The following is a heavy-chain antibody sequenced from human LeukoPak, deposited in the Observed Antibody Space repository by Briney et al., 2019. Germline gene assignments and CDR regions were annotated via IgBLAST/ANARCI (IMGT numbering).Heavy chain of an antibody. D-gene: IGHD6-6*01. CDR2: INPNSGGT. V-gene: IGHV1-2*02. CDR1: GYTFTGYY. J-gene: IGHJ6*02. CDR3: ARVALRSSSPYYYYGMDV. Sequence: ASVKVSCKASGYTFTGYYLHWVRQAPGQGLEWMGWINPNSGGTNYAQKFQGRVTMSRDTSIRTAYMELTRLRSDDTANYYCARVALRSSSPYYYYGMDVWGQGTTVTVSS.